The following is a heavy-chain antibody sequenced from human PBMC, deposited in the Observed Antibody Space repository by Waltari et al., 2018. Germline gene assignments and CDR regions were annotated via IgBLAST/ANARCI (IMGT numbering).Heavy chain of an antibody. CDR2: FSSSGSTI. CDR1: GFTFSDYY. J-gene: IGHJ4*02. V-gene: IGHV3-11*01. D-gene: IGHD5-18*01. CDR3: ARGDTAMVTFDY. Sequence: QVQLVESGGGLVKPGGSLRLPCAASGFTFSDYYMSWIRQAPWKVLGWVSFFSSSGSTIYYADSVKGPFTISRDNAKNSLYLQMNSLRAEDTAVYYCARGDTAMVTFDYWGQGTLVTVSS.